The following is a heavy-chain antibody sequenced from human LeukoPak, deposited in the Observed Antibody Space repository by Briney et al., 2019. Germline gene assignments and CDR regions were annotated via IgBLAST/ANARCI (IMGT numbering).Heavy chain of an antibody. Sequence: ASVKVSCKASGYTFTSYGINWVRQAPGQGLEWMGWTSGYNGNTNYAQKLQDRVTMTTDTSTTTAYMELRSLVSDDTAVYYCARGSTVRYYYDSSGYYRGAVDYWGQGTLVTVSS. CDR2: TSGYNGNT. D-gene: IGHD3-22*01. CDR3: ARGSTVRYYYDSSGYYRGAVDY. CDR1: GYTFTSYG. J-gene: IGHJ4*02. V-gene: IGHV1-18*01.